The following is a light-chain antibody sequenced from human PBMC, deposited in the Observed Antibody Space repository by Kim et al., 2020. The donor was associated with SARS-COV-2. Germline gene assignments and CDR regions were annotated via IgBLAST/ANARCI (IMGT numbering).Light chain of an antibody. V-gene: IGLV1-44*01. CDR2: DNN. Sequence: QSVLTQPPSASGAPGQRVTISCSGSLSNIGRDPVNWYQQLPGTAPKLLIYDNNRRAAGVPDRFSGSKSGTSASLAITGLQSEDEAEYFCASWEDSLTGPVFGEGTKLTVL. J-gene: IGLJ3*02. CDR1: LSNIGRDP. CDR3: ASWEDSLTGPV.